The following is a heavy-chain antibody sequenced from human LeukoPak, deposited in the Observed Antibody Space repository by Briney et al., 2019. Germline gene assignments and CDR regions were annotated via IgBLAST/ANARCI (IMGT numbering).Heavy chain of an antibody. Sequence: GASVKVSYKASGYTFTSYGITWVRQAPGQGLEWMVWISAYNGDTNYAQKLQGRVTMTTDTSTSTAYMELRSLRSDDTAVYYCARVGYYDSSGYAAFGAFDIWGQGTMVTVSS. V-gene: IGHV1-18*01. CDR3: ARVGYYDSSGYAAFGAFDI. CDR2: ISAYNGDT. CDR1: GYTFTSYG. J-gene: IGHJ3*02. D-gene: IGHD3-22*01.